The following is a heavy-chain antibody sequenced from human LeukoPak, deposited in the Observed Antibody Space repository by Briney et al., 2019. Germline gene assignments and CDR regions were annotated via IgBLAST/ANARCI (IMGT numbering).Heavy chain of an antibody. D-gene: IGHD1-26*01. V-gene: IGHV3-33*06. CDR2: IWYDGSNK. Sequence: GGSLRLSCAASGFTFSSYGMHWVRQAPGKGLEWVAVIWYDGSNKYYADSVKGRFTISRDNSKNTLFLQMNSLRAEDTAVYYCAKAVELLNWFAPWGQGTLVTVSS. J-gene: IGHJ5*02. CDR1: GFTFSSYG. CDR3: AKAVELLNWFAP.